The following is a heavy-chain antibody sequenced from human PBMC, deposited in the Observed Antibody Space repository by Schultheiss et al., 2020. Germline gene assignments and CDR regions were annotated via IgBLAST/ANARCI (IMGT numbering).Heavy chain of an antibody. CDR1: GYTFTSYD. CDR2: MNPNSGNT. D-gene: IGHD3-10*01. V-gene: IGHV1-8*01. CDR3: ARGGVSGSYYNLYYYYGMDV. J-gene: IGHJ6*02. Sequence: ASVKVSFKASGYTFTSYDINWVRQATGQGLEWMGWMNPNSGNTGYAQKFQGRVTMTRNTSISTAYMELSSLRSEDTAVYYCARGGVSGSYYNLYYYYGMDVWGQGTTVTVSS.